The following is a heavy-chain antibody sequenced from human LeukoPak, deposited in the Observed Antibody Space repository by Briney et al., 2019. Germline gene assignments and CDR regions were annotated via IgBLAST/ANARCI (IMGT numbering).Heavy chain of an antibody. CDR2: ISSSSSTI. CDR3: ARDVIAGASDY. CDR1: GFTFSIYV. J-gene: IGHJ4*02. Sequence: GGSLRLSCAASGFTFSIYVMSWVRQAPGKGLEWVSYISSSSSTIYYADSVKGRFTISRDNAKNSLYLQMNSLRAEDTAVYYCARDVIAGASDYWGQGTLVTVSS. V-gene: IGHV3-48*01. D-gene: IGHD1-26*01.